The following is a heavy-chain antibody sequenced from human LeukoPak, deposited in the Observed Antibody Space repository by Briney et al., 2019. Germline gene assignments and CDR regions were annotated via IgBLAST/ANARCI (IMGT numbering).Heavy chain of an antibody. Sequence: SETLSLTCTVSGGSISSGSYDWYWIRQPAGKGLEWIGHIYTSGSMNYNPSLKSRVTISVDTSKNQFSLKLTSVTAADTAVYYCATLGYSYGTDYWGQGTLVTVSS. V-gene: IGHV4-61*09. CDR3: ATLGYSYGTDY. CDR1: GGSISSGSYD. CDR2: IYTSGSM. D-gene: IGHD5-18*01. J-gene: IGHJ4*02.